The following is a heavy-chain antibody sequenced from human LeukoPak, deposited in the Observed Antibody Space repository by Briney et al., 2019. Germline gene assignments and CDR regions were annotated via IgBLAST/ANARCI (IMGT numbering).Heavy chain of an antibody. J-gene: IGHJ6*02. CDR1: GFTFKDYG. D-gene: IGHD1-26*01. Sequence: GGTLRLSCAASGFTFKDYGMHWVRQPPGKGLEWVSSINWNGGGTDYADSVKGRFTISRDNAKNSLCLQLSSLRPEDTALYYCAKHMRATNTYSFFGLDVWGQGTTVTVSS. CDR3: AKHMRATNTYSFFGLDV. CDR2: INWNGGGT. V-gene: IGHV3-9*01.